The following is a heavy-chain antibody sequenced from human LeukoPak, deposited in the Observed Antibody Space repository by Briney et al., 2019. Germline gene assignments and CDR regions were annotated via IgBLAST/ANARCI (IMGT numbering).Heavy chain of an antibody. D-gene: IGHD6-13*01. V-gene: IGHV4-59*08. CDR2: ISNSGST. J-gene: IGHJ4*02. Sequence: SETLSLTCTVSGGSISNNYWSWIRQPPGKGLEWIGYISNSGSTNYNPSLKSRVTISVDTSKNQFSLKLSSVTAADTAVYYCAGRDVSEGIAAAGKVWGQGTLVTVSS. CDR1: GGSISNNY. CDR3: AGRDVSEGIAAAGKV.